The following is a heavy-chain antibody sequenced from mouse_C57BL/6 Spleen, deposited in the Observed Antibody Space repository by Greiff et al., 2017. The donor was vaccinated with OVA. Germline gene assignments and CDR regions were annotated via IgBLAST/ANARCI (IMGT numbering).Heavy chain of an antibody. CDR2: INPNNGGT. CDR3: AREGRNYVAYFDV. CDR1: GYTFTDYN. D-gene: IGHD2-1*01. J-gene: IGHJ1*03. V-gene: IGHV1-18*01. Sequence: EVKLVESGPELVKPGASVKIPCKASGYTFTDYNMDWVKQSHGKSLEWIGDINPNNGGTIYNQKFKGKATLTVDKSSSTAYMELRSLTSEDTAVYYCAREGRNYVAYFDVWGTGTTVTVSS.